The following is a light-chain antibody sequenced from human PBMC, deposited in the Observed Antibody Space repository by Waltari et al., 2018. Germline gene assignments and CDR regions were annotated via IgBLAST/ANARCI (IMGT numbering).Light chain of an antibody. J-gene: IGLJ2*01. CDR2: DKN. CDR3: HSRDASGVGGA. Sequence: TQDPAVSVAVGQTVRITCQGDSLRSSYASWYQQRPGKAPILVMYDKNNRPSGVPDRFSGSSSDNTASLTITGAQAEDEAYYYCHSRDASGVGGAFAGGTKLTVL. CDR1: SLRSSY. V-gene: IGLV3-19*01.